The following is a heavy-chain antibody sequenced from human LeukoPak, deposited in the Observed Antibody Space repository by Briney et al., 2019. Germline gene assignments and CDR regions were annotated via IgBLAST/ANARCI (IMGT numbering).Heavy chain of an antibody. CDR2: ISYDGSNK. V-gene: IGHV3-30*18. CDR3: AKDRRQWLESADY. CDR1: GFTFSSYG. Sequence: GGSLRLSCAASGFTFSSYGMHWVRQAPGKGLEWVAVISYDGSNKYYADSVKGRFTISRDKSKNTLYLQMNSLRAEDTAVYYCAKDRRQWLESADYWGQGTLVTVSS. D-gene: IGHD6-19*01. J-gene: IGHJ4*02.